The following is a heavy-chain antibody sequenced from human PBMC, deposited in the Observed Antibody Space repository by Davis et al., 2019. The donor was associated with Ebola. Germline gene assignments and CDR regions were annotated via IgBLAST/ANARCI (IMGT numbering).Heavy chain of an antibody. D-gene: IGHD6-6*01. V-gene: IGHV5-51*01. CDR1: GYRFTSYW. Sequence: GGSLRLSCKGSGYRFTSYWIGWVRQMPGKGLEWMGIIYPGDSDTRYSPSLQGQVTISADKSISTAYLQWSSLKASDTAIYYCARAVAARQGSGMDVWGQGTTVTVSS. J-gene: IGHJ6*02. CDR2: IYPGDSDT. CDR3: ARAVAARQGSGMDV.